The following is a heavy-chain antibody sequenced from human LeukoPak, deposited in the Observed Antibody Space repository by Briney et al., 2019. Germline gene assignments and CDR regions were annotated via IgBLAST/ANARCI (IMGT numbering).Heavy chain of an antibody. D-gene: IGHD1-26*01. CDR2: INHSGST. J-gene: IGHJ5*02. CDR3: ARAVKARRSFDP. CDR1: GGSFSGYY. Sequence: SETLSLTCAVYGGSFSGYYLSWIRQPPGKGLEWIGEINHSGSTNYNPSLKSRVTISVDTSKNQFSLKLSSVTAADTAVYYCARAVKARRSFDPWGQGTLVTVSS. V-gene: IGHV4-34*01.